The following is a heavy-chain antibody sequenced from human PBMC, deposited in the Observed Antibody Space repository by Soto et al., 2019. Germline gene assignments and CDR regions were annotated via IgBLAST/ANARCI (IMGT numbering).Heavy chain of an antibody. D-gene: IGHD4-4*01. CDR3: ARIQGMTTPHWYFDL. CDR1: GFSLSNARMG. J-gene: IGHJ2*01. V-gene: IGHV2-26*01. CDR2: IFSNDEK. Sequence: QVTLKESGPVLVKPTEPLTLTCTVSGFSLSNARMGVSWIRQPPGKALEWLAHIFSNDEKSYSTSLKSRLTISKDTSKSQVVLTMTNMDPVDTATYYCARIQGMTTPHWYFDLWGRGTLVTVSS.